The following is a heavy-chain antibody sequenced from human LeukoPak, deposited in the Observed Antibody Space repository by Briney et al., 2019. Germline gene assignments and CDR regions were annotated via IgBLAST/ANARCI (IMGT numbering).Heavy chain of an antibody. CDR3: TRGPIQLWIHNAMDV. J-gene: IGHJ6*02. CDR2: IRSKAYRGTT. CDR1: GFNFGDHA. D-gene: IGHD5-18*01. V-gene: IGHV3-49*04. Sequence: GGSLRLSCTASGFNFGDHAMSWVRQAPGKGLEWVGFIRSKAYRGTTEYAASETGRFTISRDDSKSIAFLQMNSLKTEDTALYYCTRGPIQLWIHNAMDVWGQGTTVTVSS.